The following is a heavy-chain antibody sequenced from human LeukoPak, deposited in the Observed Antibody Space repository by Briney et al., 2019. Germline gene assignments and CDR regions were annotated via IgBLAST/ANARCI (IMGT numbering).Heavy chain of an antibody. CDR1: GFTFSSYW. CDR2: IKQDGSEK. D-gene: IGHD2-2*01. Sequence: PGGSLRLSCAASGFTFSSYWMTWVGQAPGKGLEGGANIKQDGSEKYYVDSVKGRFTISRDNAKNSLYLQMNSLRAEDTAVYYCASEPLSTTWGQGTLVTVSS. V-gene: IGHV3-7*01. J-gene: IGHJ5*02. CDR3: ASEPLSTT.